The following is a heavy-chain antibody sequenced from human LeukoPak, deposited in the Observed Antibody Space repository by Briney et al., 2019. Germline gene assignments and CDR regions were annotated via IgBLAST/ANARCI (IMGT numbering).Heavy chain of an antibody. J-gene: IGHJ4*02. V-gene: IGHV1-46*01. D-gene: IGHD3-10*01. CDR3: ARARMVRGGDFDY. CDR1: GGTFSSYA. Sequence: GASVKVSCKASGGTFSSYAISWVRQAPGQGLEWMGIINPSGGSTSYAQKFQGRVTMTRDTSTSTVYMELSSLRSEDTAVYYCARARMVRGGDFDYWGQGTLVTVSS. CDR2: INPSGGST.